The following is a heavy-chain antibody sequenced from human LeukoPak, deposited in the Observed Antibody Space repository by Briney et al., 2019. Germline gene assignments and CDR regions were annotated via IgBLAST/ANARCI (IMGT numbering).Heavy chain of an antibody. V-gene: IGHV3-23*01. D-gene: IGHD2-2*01. Sequence: HPGGSLRLSCAASGFTFSSYAMSWVRQAPGKGLEWASAISGSGGSTYYADSVKGRFTISRDNSKNTLYLQMNSLRAEDTAVYYCAKDRAPIYCSSTSCAWGVYWVYWGQGTLVTVSS. CDR2: ISGSGGST. CDR1: GFTFSSYA. CDR3: AKDRAPIYCSSTSCAWGVYWVY. J-gene: IGHJ4*02.